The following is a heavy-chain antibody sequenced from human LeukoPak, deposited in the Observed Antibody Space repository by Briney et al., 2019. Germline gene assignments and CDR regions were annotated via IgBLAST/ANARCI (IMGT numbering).Heavy chain of an antibody. CDR2: ISSSGSTI. V-gene: IGHV3-11*01. Sequence: PGGSLRLSCAASGFTFSDYYMSWIRQAPGKGLEWVSYISSSGSTIYYADSVKGRFTISRDNSKNTLHLQMNSLRAYDTAVYYCVKDRWSGSTSCYDYWGQGTLVTVSS. D-gene: IGHD2-2*01. CDR3: VKDRWSGSTSCYDY. CDR1: GFTFSDYY. J-gene: IGHJ4*02.